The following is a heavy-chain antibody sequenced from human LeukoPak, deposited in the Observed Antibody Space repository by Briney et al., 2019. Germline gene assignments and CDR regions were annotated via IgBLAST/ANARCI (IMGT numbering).Heavy chain of an antibody. CDR3: ARDHCSSISCHSGAFDI. V-gene: IGHV4-34*01. Sequence: TSETLSLTCAVYGGSFSDYYWSWIRQPPGKGLGWIGEIEHSGSTNYNPSLKSRVTISVDTSKNQFSLKLSSVTAADTAVYYCARDHCSSISCHSGAFDIWGQGTMVTVSS. CDR2: IEHSGST. D-gene: IGHD2-2*01. CDR1: GGSFSDYY. J-gene: IGHJ3*02.